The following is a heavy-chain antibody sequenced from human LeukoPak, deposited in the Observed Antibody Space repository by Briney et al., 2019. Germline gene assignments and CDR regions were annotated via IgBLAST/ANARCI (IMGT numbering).Heavy chain of an antibody. V-gene: IGHV4-30-2*01. D-gene: IGHD2-2*01. CDR2: IYHSGST. Sequence: SQTLSLTCAVSGGSISSGGYSWSWIRQPPGRGLEWIGYIYHSGSTYYNPSLKSRVTISVDLSTLQFSLKLISVTAADTAVYYCARGRLYCISTSSSPYGMDVWGKGTTVTVSS. J-gene: IGHJ6*04. CDR3: ARGRLYCISTSSSPYGMDV. CDR1: GGSISSGGYS.